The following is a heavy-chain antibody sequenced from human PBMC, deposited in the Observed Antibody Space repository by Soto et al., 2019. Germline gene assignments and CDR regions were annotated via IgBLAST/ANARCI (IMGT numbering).Heavy chain of an antibody. CDR3: AKDRDNTRQEQELEY. V-gene: IGHV3-23*01. Sequence: WVSXRLSCSASVVTLIIYSVILLRQAPGKGLELVSDIGGSGNTIYYADSVNGRFIISRDNSKNMVYLQMNSLRAEDTAVYYCAKDRDNTRQEQELEYCGQRTLLNVSS. CDR1: VVTLIIYS. J-gene: IGHJ4*02. CDR2: IGGSGNTI. D-gene: IGHD1-1*01.